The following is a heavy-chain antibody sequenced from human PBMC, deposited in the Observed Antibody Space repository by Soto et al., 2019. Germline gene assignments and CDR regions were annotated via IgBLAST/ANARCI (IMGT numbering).Heavy chain of an antibody. CDR1: GFTLSNYG. V-gene: IGHV3-30-3*01. J-gene: IGHJ4*02. Sequence: PGGSLRLSCAASGFTLSNYGMHWVRQAPGKGLEWVATLSYDGSKKDYADSVKGRFTISRDISKNALYLQLNNLRVEDTAVYYCARLHYDSSGYSHYWGQGTLVTVSS. D-gene: IGHD3-22*01. CDR3: ARLHYDSSGYSHY. CDR2: LSYDGSKK.